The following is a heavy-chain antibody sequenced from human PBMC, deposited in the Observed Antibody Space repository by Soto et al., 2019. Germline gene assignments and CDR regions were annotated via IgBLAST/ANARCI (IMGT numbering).Heavy chain of an antibody. Sequence: GGSLRLSCATSGFSFKDAWMRWVRQAPGKGLEWVGRIKANADGGTTDYAAPAKGRFTISRDDSKDTLYLQMNSLKIEDAAVYYCTTELRWEYSYGSGSPHIAVWGKGTTVTVSS. V-gene: IGHV3-15*01. CDR1: GFSFKDAW. D-gene: IGHD3-10*01. CDR3: TTELRWEYSYGSGSPHIAV. J-gene: IGHJ6*03. CDR2: IKANADGGTT.